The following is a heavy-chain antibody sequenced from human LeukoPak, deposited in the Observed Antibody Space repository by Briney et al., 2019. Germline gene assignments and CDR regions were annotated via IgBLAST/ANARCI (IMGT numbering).Heavy chain of an antibody. Sequence: SETLSLTCTVSGGSTSSYYWSWIRQPPGKGLEWIGEINHSGSTNYNPSLKSRVTISVDTSKNQFSLKLSSVTAADTAVYYCARRLSGRFLYSWGQGTLVTVSS. J-gene: IGHJ4*02. D-gene: IGHD3-3*01. CDR1: GGSTSSYY. V-gene: IGHV4-34*01. CDR3: ARRLSGRFLYS. CDR2: INHSGST.